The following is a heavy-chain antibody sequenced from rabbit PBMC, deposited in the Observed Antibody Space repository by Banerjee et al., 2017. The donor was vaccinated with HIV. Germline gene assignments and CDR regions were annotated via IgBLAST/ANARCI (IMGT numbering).Heavy chain of an antibody. D-gene: IGHD4-1*01. J-gene: IGHJ4*01. CDR3: ARDLAGVIGWNFGL. CDR2: INTGSSGTT. V-gene: IGHV1S45*01. CDR1: GFSFSSNYD. Sequence: QEQLVESGGGLVQPEGSLTLTCTASGFSFSSNYDMCWVRQAPGKGLEWIACINTGSSGTTYYASWAKGRFTISKTSSTTVTLQMTSLTAADTATYFCARDLAGVIGWNFGLWGQGTLVTVS.